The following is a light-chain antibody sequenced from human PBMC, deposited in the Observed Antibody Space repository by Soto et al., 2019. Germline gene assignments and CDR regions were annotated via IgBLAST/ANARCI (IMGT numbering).Light chain of an antibody. J-gene: IGKJ5*01. CDR2: DAS. V-gene: IGKV3-11*01. CDR3: QQRSDWPPIT. CDR1: QSVSTY. Sequence: EVVLTQSPDTLSLSPGDRATLSCRASQSVSTYLAWYQQKPGQAPRLLIYDASNRATGIPARFSGSGSGTDFTLTISSLEPEDFAVYYCQQRSDWPPITFAKGHDWIL.